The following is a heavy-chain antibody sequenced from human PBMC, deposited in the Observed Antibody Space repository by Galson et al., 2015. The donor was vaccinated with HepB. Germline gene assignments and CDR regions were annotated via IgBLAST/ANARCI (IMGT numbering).Heavy chain of an antibody. J-gene: IGHJ3*02. CDR2: IIPIFGTA. CDR1: GGTFSSYA. CDR3: AREMAYGDYQHAFDI. D-gene: IGHD4-17*01. Sequence: SCKASGGTFSSYAISWVRQAPGQGLECMGGIIPIFGTANYAQKFQGRVTITADKSTSTAYMELSSLRSEDTAVYYCAREMAYGDYQHAFDIWGQGTMVTVSS. V-gene: IGHV1-69*06.